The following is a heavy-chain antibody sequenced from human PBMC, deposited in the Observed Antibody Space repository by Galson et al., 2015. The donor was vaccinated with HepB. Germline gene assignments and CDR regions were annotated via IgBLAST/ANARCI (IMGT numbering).Heavy chain of an antibody. CDR2: ITGSSDTT. CDR1: GFPFSNYA. J-gene: IGHJ4*02. V-gene: IGHV3-23*01. D-gene: IGHD3-10*01. CDR3: VNRRVDIRGV. Sequence: LRLSCAASGFPFSNYAMSWVRQAPGKGLEWVSTITGSSDTTNYADSVKGRFTISRDNSKNTLYLQMNGLRAEDTAIYYCVNRRVDIRGVWDQGTLVTVSS.